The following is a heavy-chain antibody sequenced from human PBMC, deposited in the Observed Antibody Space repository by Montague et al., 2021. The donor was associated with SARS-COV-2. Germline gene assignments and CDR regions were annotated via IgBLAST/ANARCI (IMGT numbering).Heavy chain of an antibody. J-gene: IGHJ5*02. D-gene: IGHD5-18*01. CDR2: VFHSGNT. V-gene: IGHV4-34*10. Sequence: SETLSLTCAVYGASISSYHWSWIRQPPGRGLEWIGEVFHSGNTSYNPSLKSRLTMSVDTYKNQFSLRLSSVTAADTAVYFCAKGTRSYETGLVRTGWFDHWGQGTLVTVSS. CDR3: AKGTRSYETGLVRTGWFDH. CDR1: GASISSYH.